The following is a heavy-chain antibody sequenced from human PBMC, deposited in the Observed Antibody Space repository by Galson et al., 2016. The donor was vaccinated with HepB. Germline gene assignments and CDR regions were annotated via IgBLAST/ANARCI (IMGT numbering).Heavy chain of an antibody. CDR3: ARGLGYITIFGVVISPYDAFDI. Sequence: VKVSCKVFGYTFTSYDINWVRQATGQGLEWMGWMNPNSGNTGYAQKFQGRVTMSRNTSISTAYMELSSLRSEDTAVYYCARGLGYITIFGVVISPYDAFDIWGQGTMVTVSS. CDR2: MNPNSGNT. D-gene: IGHD3-3*01. CDR1: GYTFTSYD. V-gene: IGHV1-8*01. J-gene: IGHJ3*02.